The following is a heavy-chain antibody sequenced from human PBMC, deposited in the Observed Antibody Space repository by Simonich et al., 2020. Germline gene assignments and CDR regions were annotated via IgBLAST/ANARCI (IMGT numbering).Heavy chain of an antibody. CDR1: GYTFTSYG. Sequence: QVQLVQSGAEVKKPGASVKVSCKASGYTFTSYGISWVRQAPGQGLEWMGRIIAYKANTNYAQKHQGRGTMTTDTSTSTAYMELRSLRSDDTAVYYCARASRGTWWYYYFDYWGQGTLVTVSS. J-gene: IGHJ4*02. CDR3: ARASRGTWWYYYFDY. V-gene: IGHV1-18*01. CDR2: IIAYKANT. D-gene: IGHD2-15*01.